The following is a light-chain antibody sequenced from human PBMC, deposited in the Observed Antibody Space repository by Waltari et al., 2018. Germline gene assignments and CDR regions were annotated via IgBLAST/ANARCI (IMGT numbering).Light chain of an antibody. CDR2: EDT. V-gene: IGLV3-10*01. CDR3: YSSDSTGLRV. Sequence: SHELPQPTSVAVSPGQTARITCPGHELPRKFASWFQQKSGQAPRLVIFEDTKRPSGIPERFSGSSSGTVATLTITGAQVDDEADYYCYSSDSTGLRVFGGGTTVVVL. J-gene: IGLJ1*01. CDR1: ELPRKF.